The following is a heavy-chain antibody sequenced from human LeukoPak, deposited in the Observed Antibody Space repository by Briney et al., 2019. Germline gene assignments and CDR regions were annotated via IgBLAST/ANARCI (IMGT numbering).Heavy chain of an antibody. V-gene: IGHV1-2*02. Sequence: ASVKVSCKASGYTFTDYYMHWVRQAPGQGLEWMGWINPNSGGTNYAQKFEGRVTMTRGTSISTAYMELSRLRSDDTAVYYCAREFGSTPYFHHWGQGTLVTVSS. CDR1: GYTFTDYY. CDR3: AREFGSTPYFHH. CDR2: INPNSGGT. D-gene: IGHD2-2*01. J-gene: IGHJ1*01.